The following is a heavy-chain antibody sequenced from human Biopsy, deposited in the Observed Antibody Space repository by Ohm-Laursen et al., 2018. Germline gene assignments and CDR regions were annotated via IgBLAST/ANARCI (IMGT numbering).Heavy chain of an antibody. CDR2: FDREERKT. CDR3: ATGPYYDTRFYYNVRPFDF. Sequence: ASVKASRNVSGYTLTELSIHWVRQTGGKGLEWMGGFDREERKTVYAEKIQGRVTMTEDTSTDTVYTEVTSLRSDDTAVYYCATGPYYDTRFYYNVRPFDFWGQGTLVTVSS. J-gene: IGHJ4*02. D-gene: IGHD3-10*01. CDR1: GYTLTELS. V-gene: IGHV1-24*01.